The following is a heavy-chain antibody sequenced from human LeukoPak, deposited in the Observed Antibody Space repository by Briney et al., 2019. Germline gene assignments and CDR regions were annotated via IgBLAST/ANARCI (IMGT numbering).Heavy chain of an antibody. V-gene: IGHV1-2*02. CDR3: ARDGSSSGSAFDI. Sequence: ASVKVSCKASGYTFTGYYMHWVRQAPGQGLEWMGWINSNSGGTNYAQKFQGRVTMTRDTSISTAYMELSRLRSDDTAVYYCARDGSSSGSAFDIWGQGTMVTVSS. D-gene: IGHD6-6*01. CDR1: GYTFTGYY. CDR2: INSNSGGT. J-gene: IGHJ3*02.